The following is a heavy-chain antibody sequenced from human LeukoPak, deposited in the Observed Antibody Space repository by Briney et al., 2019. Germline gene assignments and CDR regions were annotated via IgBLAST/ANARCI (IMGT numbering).Heavy chain of an antibody. V-gene: IGHV3-23*01. CDR2: ISNSGTAT. D-gene: IGHD1-14*01. J-gene: IGHJ4*02. CDR1: GFTFSSYA. Sequence: PGGSLRLSCAVSGFTFSSYALSWVRQAPGKGLEWVSAISNSGTATYYGDSVKGRSSISRDNSKNTVYLQINSLRADDTAIYYCAKESPYTSPRNYYFDYWGQGTLVTVSS. CDR3: AKESPYTSPRNYYFDY.